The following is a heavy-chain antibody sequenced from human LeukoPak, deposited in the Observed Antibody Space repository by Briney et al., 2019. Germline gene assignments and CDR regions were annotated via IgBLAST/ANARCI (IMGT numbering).Heavy chain of an antibody. V-gene: IGHV3-21*01. CDR3: ARTDGYCSSTSCYGNWFDP. CDR2: ISSSSSYI. Sequence: GGSLRLSCAASGFTFSSYSMNWVRQAPGKGLELVSSISSSSSYIYYADSVKGRFTISRDNAKNSLYLQMNSLRAEDTAVYYCARTDGYCSSTSCYGNWFDPWGQGTLVTVSS. D-gene: IGHD2-2*01. CDR1: GFTFSSYS. J-gene: IGHJ5*02.